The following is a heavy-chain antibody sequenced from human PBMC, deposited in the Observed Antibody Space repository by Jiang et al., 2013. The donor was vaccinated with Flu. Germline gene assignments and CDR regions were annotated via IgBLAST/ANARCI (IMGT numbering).Heavy chain of an antibody. Sequence: LLKPSETLSLTCTVSGGSVSSGSYYWSWIRQPPGKGLEWIGYIYYSGSTNYNPSLKSRVTISVDTSKNQFSLKLSSVTAADTAVYYCARGPNYDILTGYPRNYYFDYWGQGTLVTVSS. CDR3: ARGPNYDILTGYPRNYYFDY. CDR1: GGSVSSGSYY. V-gene: IGHV4-61*01. CDR2: IYYSGST. D-gene: IGHD3-9*01. J-gene: IGHJ4*02.